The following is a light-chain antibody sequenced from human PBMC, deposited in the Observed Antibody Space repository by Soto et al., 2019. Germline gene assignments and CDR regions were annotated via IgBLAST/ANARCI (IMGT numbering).Light chain of an antibody. Sequence: DILMTQSPSTLSASVGETVTLTCRASQSTSSWVAWYQQRPGKPPKLVTYGASTLERGVPSRFSGSGSGTEFTLTIAGLQPDDFATYYCQHYKPYKTFGQGTKVDIK. V-gene: IGKV1-5*03. J-gene: IGKJ1*01. CDR1: QSTSSW. CDR2: GAS. CDR3: QHYKPYKT.